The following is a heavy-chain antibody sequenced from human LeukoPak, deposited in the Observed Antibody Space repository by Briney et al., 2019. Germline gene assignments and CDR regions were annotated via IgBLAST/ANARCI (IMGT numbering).Heavy chain of an antibody. CDR3: ARERRVYDSSGYYGY. Sequence: GGSLRLSCAASGFTFSSYAMHCVRQAPGKGLEWVAVISYDGSNKYYADSVKGRFTISRDNSKNTLYLQMNSLRAEDTAVYYCARERRVYDSSGYYGYWGQGTLVTVSS. CDR2: ISYDGSNK. CDR1: GFTFSSYA. D-gene: IGHD3-22*01. J-gene: IGHJ4*02. V-gene: IGHV3-30*04.